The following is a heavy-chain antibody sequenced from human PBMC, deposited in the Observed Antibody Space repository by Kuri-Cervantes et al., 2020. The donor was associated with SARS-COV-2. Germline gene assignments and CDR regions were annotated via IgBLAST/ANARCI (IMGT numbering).Heavy chain of an antibody. CDR1: GFTFSGYW. V-gene: IGHV3-7*01. CDR3: ASLGSGKGAIDY. D-gene: IGHD6-25*01. J-gene: IGHJ4*02. Sequence: LSLTCAASGFTFSGYWMTWVRQAPSKGLEWVANIKEDGSQRYYVDSVKGRFTISRDNANSSLYLQMNYLGAGDTALYYCASLGSGKGAIDYWGQGTLVTVSS. CDR2: IKEDGSQR.